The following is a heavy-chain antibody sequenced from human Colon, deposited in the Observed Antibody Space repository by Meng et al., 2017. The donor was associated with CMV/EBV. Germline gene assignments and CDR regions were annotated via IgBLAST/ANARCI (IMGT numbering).Heavy chain of an antibody. J-gene: IGHJ4*02. CDR2: ISGSGGVT. V-gene: IGHV3-23*01. CDR1: GFNFQNYA. D-gene: IGHD2-2*01. Sequence: GESLKISCEVSGFNFQNYAVTWVRQAPGKGLEWVSVISGSGGVTYYADSVKGRFNISKDNTKNTVYLQMNSLRADDTAVYYCTKVSIIAVPGAYFDFWGQGTLVTVSS. CDR3: TKVSIIAVPGAYFDF.